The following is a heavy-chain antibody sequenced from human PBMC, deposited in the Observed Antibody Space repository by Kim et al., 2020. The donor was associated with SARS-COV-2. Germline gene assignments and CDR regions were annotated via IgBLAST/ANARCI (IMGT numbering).Heavy chain of an antibody. D-gene: IGHD3-10*01. CDR2: ISTSTSYI. V-gene: IGHV3-21*01. Sequence: GGSLRPSCAASGFTFSSYTMNWVRQAPGKGLEWVSSISTSTSYIYYADSVKGRFTISRDNAKNSLYLQMNSLRAEDTAVYYCARDSYGSGSYPNWFDPWG. J-gene: IGHJ5*02. CDR1: GFTFSSYT. CDR3: ARDSYGSGSYPNWFDP.